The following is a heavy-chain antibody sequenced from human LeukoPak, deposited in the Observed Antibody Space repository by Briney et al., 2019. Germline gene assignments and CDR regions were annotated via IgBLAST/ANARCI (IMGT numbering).Heavy chain of an antibody. CDR3: ARIRGVTGTDWFDP. CDR1: GFTFSSYA. D-gene: IGHD1-20*01. J-gene: IGHJ5*02. Sequence: GGSLRLSCAASGFTFSSYAMSWVRQAPGKGLEWVSAISGSGSTVYYADSVKGRFTISRDNAKNSLYLQMNSLRADDTAVYYCARIRGVTGTDWFDPWGQGTLVTVSS. V-gene: IGHV3-23*01. CDR2: ISGSGSTV.